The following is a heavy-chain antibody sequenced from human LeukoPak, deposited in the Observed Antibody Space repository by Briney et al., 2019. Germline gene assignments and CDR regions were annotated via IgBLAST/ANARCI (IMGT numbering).Heavy chain of an antibody. CDR2: IRYDGSNK. D-gene: IGHD1-26*01. CDR1: GFTFSSYG. V-gene: IGHV3-30*02. CDR3: AKDRGSYLDAFDI. Sequence: PGGSLRLSCAASGFTFSSYGMHWVRQAPGKGLEWVAFIRYDGSNKYYADSVKGRFTISRDNSKNTLYLQMNSLRAEDTAVYYCAKDRGSYLDAFDIWGQGTMVTVSS. J-gene: IGHJ3*02.